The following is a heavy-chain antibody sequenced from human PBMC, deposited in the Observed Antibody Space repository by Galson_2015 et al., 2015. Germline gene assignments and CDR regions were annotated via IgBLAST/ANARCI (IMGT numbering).Heavy chain of an antibody. Sequence: SVKVSCKASGGTFSSYAISWVRQAPGQGLEWMGGIIPIFGTANYAQKFQGRVTITADESTSTAYMELSSLRSEDTAVYYCAGGGGYCSSTSCSNWFDPWGQGTLVTVSS. CDR2: IIPIFGTA. D-gene: IGHD2-2*01. J-gene: IGHJ5*02. CDR3: AGGGGYCSSTSCSNWFDP. V-gene: IGHV1-69*13. CDR1: GGTFSSYA.